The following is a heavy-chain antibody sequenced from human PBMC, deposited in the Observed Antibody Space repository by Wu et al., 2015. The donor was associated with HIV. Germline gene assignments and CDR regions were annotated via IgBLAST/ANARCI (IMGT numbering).Heavy chain of an antibody. V-gene: IGHV1-18*01. CDR1: YILTSYP. Sequence: QVQLVQSGGDVKKSGASVKVSCKASYILTSYPIGWVRQAPGQRLEWMGWMNPSNGHIQPAQKFQDRITMSTDNSAHTAYMELRSLTSDDAAIYFCARVQFDPNYYTYFDLWGQGTLVTVSS. CDR3: ARVQFDPNYYTYFDL. D-gene: IGHD4/OR15-4a*01. J-gene: IGHJ5*01. CDR2: MNPSNGHI.